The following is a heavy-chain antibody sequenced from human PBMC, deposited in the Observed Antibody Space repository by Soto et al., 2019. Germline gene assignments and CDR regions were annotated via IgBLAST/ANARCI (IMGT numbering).Heavy chain of an antibody. CDR2: ISGSGGST. D-gene: IGHD6-13*01. Sequence: EVQLLESGGGLVQPGGSLRLSCAASGFTFSNYAVTWVRQAQGKGLEWVSTISGSGGSTYYADSVKGRFTISRDTSKNRLYRQMNSLRAEYTAAYYWAKAQGSSWYELDCWGQGTLVTV. J-gene: IGHJ4*02. V-gene: IGHV3-23*01. CDR3: AKAQGSSWYELDC. CDR1: GFTFSNYA.